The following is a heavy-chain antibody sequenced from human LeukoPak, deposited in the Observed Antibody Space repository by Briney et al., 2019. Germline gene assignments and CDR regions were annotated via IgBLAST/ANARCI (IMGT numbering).Heavy chain of an antibody. D-gene: IGHD6-13*01. J-gene: IGHJ3*02. CDR1: GGSISSYY. CDR3: ARVPGHDSSSWYKAFDI. Sequence: SETLSLTCTVSGGSISSYYWSWIRQPPGKGLEWIGYIYYSGSTNYNPSLKSRVTISVNTSKNQFSLKLSSVTAADTAVYYCARVPGHDSSSWYKAFDIWGQGTMVTVSS. V-gene: IGHV4-59*01. CDR2: IYYSGST.